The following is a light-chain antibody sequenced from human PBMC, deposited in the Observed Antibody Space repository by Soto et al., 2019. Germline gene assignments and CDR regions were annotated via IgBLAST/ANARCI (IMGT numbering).Light chain of an antibody. CDR1: QGISTY. J-gene: IGKJ2*01. V-gene: IGKV1-39*01. CDR3: QQSYRTPYT. Sequence: DIQMTQSPSSLSASVGDRVTITCRASQGISTYLIWYQQRQGKAPKLLMYAASNLVSGVPSRFSGSGSGTELTLTISSLQPEDFATYYCQQSYRTPYTFGQGTKLETK. CDR2: AAS.